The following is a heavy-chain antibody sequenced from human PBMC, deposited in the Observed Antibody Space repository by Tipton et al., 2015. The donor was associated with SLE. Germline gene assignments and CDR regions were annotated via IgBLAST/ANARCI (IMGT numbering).Heavy chain of an antibody. J-gene: IGHJ6*03. D-gene: IGHD1-14*01. V-gene: IGHV4-59*04. CDR2: IYYSGST. Sequence: TLSLTCTVSGFSFSSYYWSWIRQPPGKGLEWIGSIYYSGSTYYNPSLKSRVTISVDTSKNQFSLKLSSVTAADTAVYYCALGRTHYYYYYMDVWGKGTTVTVSS. CDR3: ALGRTHYYYYYMDV. CDR1: GFSFSSYY.